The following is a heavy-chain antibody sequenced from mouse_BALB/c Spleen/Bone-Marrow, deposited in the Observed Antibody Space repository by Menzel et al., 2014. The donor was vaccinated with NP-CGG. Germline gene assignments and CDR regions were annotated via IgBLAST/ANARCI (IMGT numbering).Heavy chain of an antibody. D-gene: IGHD2-14*01. J-gene: IGHJ4*01. CDR3: ARGGYYKYDEDAMDY. CDR2: IWAGGIT. CDR1: GFSLTSYG. V-gene: IGHV2-9*02. Sequence: QVQLKESGPGLVAPSQSLSITCTVSGFSLTSYGVHWVRQPPGKGLEWLGAIWAGGITNYNSTLMSRLSINKDDSKSKVFLKMNSLQTDDTAMYYCARGGYYKYDEDAMDYWGQGTSVTVSS.